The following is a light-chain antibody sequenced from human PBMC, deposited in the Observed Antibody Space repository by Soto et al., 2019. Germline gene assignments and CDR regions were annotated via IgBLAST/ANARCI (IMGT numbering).Light chain of an antibody. CDR1: SXDVGGYNY. CDR2: EVS. CDR3: TSYTSSSTLDV. Sequence: QSVLTQPDSVSGSPGQSITIYCTGTSXDVGGYNYVSWYQQHPGKAPKLMIYEVSNRPSGVSNRFSGSKSGNTASLTISGLQAEDEADYYCTSYTSSSTLDVFGTGTKVTVL. J-gene: IGLJ1*01. V-gene: IGLV2-14*01.